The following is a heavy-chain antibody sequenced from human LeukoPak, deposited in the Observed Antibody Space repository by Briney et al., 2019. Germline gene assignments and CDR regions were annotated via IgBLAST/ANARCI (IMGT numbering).Heavy chain of an antibody. CDR1: GYTFTSYG. V-gene: IGHV1-2*02. CDR3: AREDYYDSSGHDY. J-gene: IGHJ4*02. CDR2: INPNSGGT. Sequence: ASVKVSCKASGYTFTSYGISWVRQAPGQGLEWMGWINPNSGGTNYAQKFQGRVTMTRDTSISTAYMELSRLRSDDTAVYYCAREDYYDSSGHDYWGQGTLVTVSS. D-gene: IGHD3-22*01.